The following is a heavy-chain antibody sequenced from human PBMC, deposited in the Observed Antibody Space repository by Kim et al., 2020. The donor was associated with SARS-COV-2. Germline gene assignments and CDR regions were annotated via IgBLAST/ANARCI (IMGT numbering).Heavy chain of an antibody. V-gene: IGHV4-34*01. J-gene: IGHJ4*02. CDR1: GGSFSGYY. CDR2: INHSGST. Sequence: SETLSLTCAVYGGSFSGYYWSWIRQLPGKGLEWIGEINHSGSTNYNPSLKSRVTISVDTSKNQFSLKLSSVTAADTAVYYCARGHSGPLVPAAIRSGLGYWGQETLVTVSS. D-gene: IGHD2-2*02. CDR3: ARGHSGPLVPAAIRSGLGY.